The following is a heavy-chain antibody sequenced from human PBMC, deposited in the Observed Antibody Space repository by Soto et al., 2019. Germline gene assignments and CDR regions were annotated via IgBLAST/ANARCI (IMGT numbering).Heavy chain of an antibody. CDR1: GYSFAGYW. V-gene: IGHV5-10-1*01. CDR2: IDPSDSQT. CDR3: ASQIYDSDTGPNFQYYFDS. J-gene: IGHJ4*02. Sequence: GESLKISCKGSGYSFAGYWITWVRQKPGKGLEWMGRIDPSDSQTYYSPSFRGHVTISVTKSITTVFLQWSSLRASDTAMYYCASQIYDSDTGPNFQYYFDSWGQGTPVTAPQ. D-gene: IGHD3-22*01.